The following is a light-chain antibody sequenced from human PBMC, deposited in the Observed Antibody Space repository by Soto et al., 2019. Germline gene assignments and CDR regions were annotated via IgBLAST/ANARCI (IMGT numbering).Light chain of an antibody. CDR3: QQYTSYSAT. CDR2: EAS. V-gene: IGKV1-5*01. J-gene: IGKJ1*01. Sequence: DIQMTQSPSSLSASVGDRVTITCRASQGIGSWLAWYQQKPGKAPKLLISEASSLQSGAPSRFSGSGSGTEFTLTISGLQPEDLATYYCQQYTSYSATFGQGTKVEIK. CDR1: QGIGSW.